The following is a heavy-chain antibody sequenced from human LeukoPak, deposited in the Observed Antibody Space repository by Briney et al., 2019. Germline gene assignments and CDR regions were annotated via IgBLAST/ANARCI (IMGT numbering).Heavy chain of an antibody. CDR2: IRYDGSNK. J-gene: IGHJ3*02. D-gene: IGHD3-3*01. CDR1: GFTFNNYG. Sequence: GGSLRLSCAASGFTFNNYGMHWVRQAPGKGLEWVAFIRYDGSNKYYADSVKGRLTISRDNSKNTLYLQMNSLRAEDTAVYYCAKEYDSYGAFDIWGQGTMVTVSS. V-gene: IGHV3-30*02. CDR3: AKEYDSYGAFDI.